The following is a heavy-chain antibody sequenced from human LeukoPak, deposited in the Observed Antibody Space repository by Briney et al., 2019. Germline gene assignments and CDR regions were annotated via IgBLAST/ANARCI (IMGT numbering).Heavy chain of an antibody. V-gene: IGHV1-8*03. CDR3: AREGSSGSYFYFDY. CDR2: MNPNSGNT. Sequence: GASVKVSCKASGYTFTSYDINWVRQATGQGLEWMGWMNPNSGNTGYAQKFQGRVTITRNTSISTAYMELSSLRSEDTAVYYCAREGSSGSYFYFDYWGQGTLVTVSS. D-gene: IGHD3-10*01. J-gene: IGHJ4*02. CDR1: GYTFTSYD.